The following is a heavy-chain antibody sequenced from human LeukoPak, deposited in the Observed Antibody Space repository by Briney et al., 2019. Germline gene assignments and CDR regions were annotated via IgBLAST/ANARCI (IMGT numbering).Heavy chain of an antibody. Sequence: GASVKVSCEASGGTFTSDTFSWVRQAPGQGLGWVGRIIPILNVATYAQKFRGRVTITADKSTTTAHMELSSLRSADTAVYYCAREKMGDYYGMDVWGQGTTVTVSS. CDR1: GGTFTSDT. J-gene: IGHJ6*02. CDR2: IIPILNVA. D-gene: IGHD3-16*01. CDR3: AREKMGDYYGMDV. V-gene: IGHV1-69*04.